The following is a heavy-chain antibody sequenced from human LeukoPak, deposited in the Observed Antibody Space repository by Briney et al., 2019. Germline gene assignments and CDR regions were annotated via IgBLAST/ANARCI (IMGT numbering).Heavy chain of an antibody. CDR2: ISGSGGST. Sequence: GGSLRLSCAASGFTFSSYAMSWVRQAPGKGLEWVSAISGSGGSTYYADSVKGRFTISRDNSKNTLYLQMNSLRAEDTAVYYCAKDLGGWGVTMIVPPGDYWGQGTLVTVSS. V-gene: IGHV3-23*01. D-gene: IGHD3-22*01. CDR1: GFTFSSYA. CDR3: AKDLGGWGVTMIVPPGDY. J-gene: IGHJ4*02.